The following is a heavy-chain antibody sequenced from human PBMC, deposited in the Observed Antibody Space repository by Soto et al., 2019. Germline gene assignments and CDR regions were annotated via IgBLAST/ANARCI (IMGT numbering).Heavy chain of an antibody. CDR1: GFTFSSYS. J-gene: IGHJ4*02. V-gene: IGHV3-21*01. Sequence: EVQLVESGGGLVKPGGSLRLSFAASGFTFSSYSMNWVRQAPGKGLEWVSSISSSSSYIYYADSVKGRFTISRDNATNSLYLQMNSLRAEDTAVYYCARVGYYYDSSGYYTYWGQGTLVTVSS. D-gene: IGHD3-22*01. CDR3: ARVGYYYDSSGYYTY. CDR2: ISSSSSYI.